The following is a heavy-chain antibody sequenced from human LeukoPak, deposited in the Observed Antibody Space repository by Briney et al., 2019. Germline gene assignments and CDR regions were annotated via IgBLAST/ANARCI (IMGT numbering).Heavy chain of an antibody. CDR2: IHHSGST. D-gene: IGHD6-19*01. CDR3: ARGQLAGYYFDY. J-gene: IGHJ4*02. V-gene: IGHV4-34*01. Sequence: RPSETLSLTCAVYGGSFSGYYWTWIRQPPGKELEWIGEIHHSGSTNYNPSLKSRVSTSGDASKNQVSLKLRSVTAADTAVYYCARGQLAGYYFDYWGQGTLVTVSS. CDR1: GGSFSGYY.